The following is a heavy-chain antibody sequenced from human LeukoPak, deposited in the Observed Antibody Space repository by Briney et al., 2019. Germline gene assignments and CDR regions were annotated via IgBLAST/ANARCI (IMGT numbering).Heavy chain of an antibody. V-gene: IGHV3-23*01. D-gene: IGHD2-15*01. CDR3: AKAPVGHCSGAFCYHFDS. CDR1: GFTFSTYA. J-gene: IGHJ4*02. CDR2: ISGDNPGT. Sequence: GSLRLSCAASGFTFSTYAMSWVRQTPGKGLEWVAAISGDNPGTYHANSVKGRFTTSRDNSKNTLHLQMSGLRAEDTARYYCAKAPVGHCSGAFCYHFDSWGQGTLVTVSS.